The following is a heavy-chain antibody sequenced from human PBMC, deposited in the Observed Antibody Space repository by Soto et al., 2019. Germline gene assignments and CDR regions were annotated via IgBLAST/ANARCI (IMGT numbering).Heavy chain of an antibody. CDR3: AREDVDTAMAEYYYYYGMDV. J-gene: IGHJ6*02. CDR2: IWYDGSNK. D-gene: IGHD5-18*01. CDR1: GFTFSSYG. V-gene: IGHV3-33*01. Sequence: SLRLSCAASGFTFSSYGMHWVRQAPGKGLEWVAVIWYDGSNKYYADSVKGRFTISRDNSKNTLYLQMNSLRAEDTAVYYCAREDVDTAMAEYYYYYGMDVWGQGTTVTVSS.